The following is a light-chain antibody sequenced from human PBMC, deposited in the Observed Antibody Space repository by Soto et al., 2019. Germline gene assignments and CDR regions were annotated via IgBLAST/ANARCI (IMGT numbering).Light chain of an antibody. J-gene: IGKJ1*01. CDR2: GAS. V-gene: IGKV3-20*01. CDR3: QQYASSLT. Sequence: EIVLTQSPGSLSLSLGERATLSCRASQSVDSAFFAWYQQKPGQPPRLLMYGASRRATGIPVRLSGSGSGLDFAIRISGLEPEAFAVYYFQQYASSLTFGQGTQLEI. CDR1: QSVDSAF.